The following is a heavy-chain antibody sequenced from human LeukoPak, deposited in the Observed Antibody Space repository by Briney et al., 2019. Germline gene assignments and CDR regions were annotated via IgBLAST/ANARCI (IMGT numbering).Heavy chain of an antibody. CDR2: ISGSGGST. D-gene: IGHD2-2*01. Sequence: GGSLRLFCAASGFTFSSYAMSWVRQAPGKGLEWVSAISGSGGSTYYADSVKGRFTISRDNSKNTLYLQMNSLRAEDTAVYYCAKDLWCSSTSCYPTDYYYGMDVWGQGTTVTVSS. V-gene: IGHV3-23*01. CDR1: GFTFSSYA. J-gene: IGHJ6*02. CDR3: AKDLWCSSTSCYPTDYYYGMDV.